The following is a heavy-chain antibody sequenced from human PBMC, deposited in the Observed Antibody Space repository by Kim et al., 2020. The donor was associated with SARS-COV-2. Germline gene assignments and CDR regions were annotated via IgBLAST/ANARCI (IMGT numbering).Heavy chain of an antibody. CDR2: IDPSDSYT. D-gene: IGHD3-22*01. Sequence: GESLKISCKGSGYSFTSYWISWVRQMPGKGLEWMGRIDPSDSYTNYSPSFQGHVTISADKSISTAYLQWSSLKASDTAMYYCARHVFGGWGTPDYYYDSSGYYSLTIDYWGQEPWSPSPQ. J-gene: IGHJ4*01. CDR3: ARHVFGGWGTPDYYYDSSGYYSLTIDY. V-gene: IGHV5-10-1*01. CDR1: GYSFTSYW.